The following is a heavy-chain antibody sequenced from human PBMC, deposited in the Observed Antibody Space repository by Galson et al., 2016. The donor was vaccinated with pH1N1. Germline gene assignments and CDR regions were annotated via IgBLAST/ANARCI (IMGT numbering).Heavy chain of an antibody. CDR3: AREDLVVGEGWDSGLDA. J-gene: IGHJ6*02. V-gene: IGHV4-31*03. CDR1: GGSISGDGSY. CDR2: VHYSGNT. D-gene: IGHD2-21*01. Sequence: TLSLTCTVSGGSISGDGSYWSWVRQVPGKGLEWIGYVHYSGNTNYNPSLKSRVFISVDTSMNQFYLRLSSVTAADTAVYYCAREDLVVGEGWDSGLDAWGQGTTVTVSS.